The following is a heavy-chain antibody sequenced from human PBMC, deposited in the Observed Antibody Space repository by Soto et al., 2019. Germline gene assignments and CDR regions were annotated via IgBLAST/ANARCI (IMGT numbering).Heavy chain of an antibody. CDR2: INSDGSST. CDR1: GGTFGSYG. V-gene: IGHV3-74*01. CDR3: ARAGSDYYDSSGYYFDY. J-gene: IGHJ4*02. D-gene: IGHD3-22*01. Sequence: GGSLRLSCAAAGGTFGSYGGHWVRQAPGKGLVWVSRINSDGSSTSYADSVKGRFTISRDNAKNTLYLQMNSLRAEDTAVYYCARAGSDYYDSSGYYFDYWGQGTLVTVSS.